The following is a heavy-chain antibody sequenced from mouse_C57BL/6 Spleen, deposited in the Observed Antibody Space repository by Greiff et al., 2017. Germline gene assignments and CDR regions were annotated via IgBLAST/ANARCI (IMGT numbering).Heavy chain of an antibody. D-gene: IGHD2-3*01. CDR3: ARDYDH. V-gene: IGHV3-6*01. Sequence: ESGPGLVKPSQSLSLTCSVTGYSITSGYYWNWIRQFPGNKLEWMGNISYDGSNNYNPSLKNRISITRDTSKNQFFLKLNSVTTEDTATYYCARDYDHWGQGTTLTVSS. CDR1: GYSITSGYY. CDR2: ISYDGSN. J-gene: IGHJ2*01.